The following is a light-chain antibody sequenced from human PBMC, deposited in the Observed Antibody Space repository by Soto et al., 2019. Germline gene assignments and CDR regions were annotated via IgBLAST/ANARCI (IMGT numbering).Light chain of an antibody. CDR2: DVS. V-gene: IGLV2-14*01. CDR1: SSDVGAYNS. J-gene: IGLJ1*01. CDR3: SSYTSSSSYV. Sequence: QSVLTRPASVSGSAGQASTISCTGTSSDVGAYNSVSWYQQYPGKAPKLVIHDVSNRPSGVSNRFSGSKSGNTASLTISGLQAEDEADYYCSSYTSSSSYVFGSGTKVTVL.